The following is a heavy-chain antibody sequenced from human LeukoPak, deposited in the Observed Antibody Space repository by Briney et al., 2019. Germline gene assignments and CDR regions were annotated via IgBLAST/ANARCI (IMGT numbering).Heavy chain of an antibody. CDR1: GYTFSDYF. J-gene: IGHJ5*02. Sequence: ASVKVSCKASGYTFSDYFMHWVRQAPGQGLEWMGWINANNGGTIYAQKFQGRVTMTRDTSISTAYMDLSRLRSDDTAVYYCAAGWFDPWGQGTLVTVSS. D-gene: IGHD6-13*01. CDR3: AAGWFDP. CDR2: INANNGGT. V-gene: IGHV1-2*02.